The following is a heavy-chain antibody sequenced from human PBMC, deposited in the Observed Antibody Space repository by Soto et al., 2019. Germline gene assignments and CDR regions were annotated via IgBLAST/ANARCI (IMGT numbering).Heavy chain of an antibody. CDR2: FDPEDGET. D-gene: IGHD3-22*01. V-gene: IGHV1-24*01. Sequence: ASVKVSCKVSGYTLTELSMHWVRQAPGKGLEWMGGFDPEDGETIYAQKFQGRVTMTTDTSTSTAYMELRSLRSDDTAVYYCARDGNYYDSETFDYWGQGTLVTVSS. CDR1: GYTLTELS. CDR3: ARDGNYYDSETFDY. J-gene: IGHJ4*02.